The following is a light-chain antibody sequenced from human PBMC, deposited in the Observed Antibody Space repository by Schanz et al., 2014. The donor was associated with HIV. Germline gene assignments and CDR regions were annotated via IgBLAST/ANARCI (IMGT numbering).Light chain of an antibody. J-gene: IGKJ3*01. CDR1: QSISRNY. Sequence: EIVLTQSPGTLSLSPGERATLSCRASQSISRNYLAWFQQKPGQAPRLLIFGASIRTTGIPDRFSGSGSGTDFTLTITRLEPEDFAVYYCQQYGSSPLTFGPGTKLDVK. CDR3: QQYGSSPLT. CDR2: GAS. V-gene: IGKV3-20*01.